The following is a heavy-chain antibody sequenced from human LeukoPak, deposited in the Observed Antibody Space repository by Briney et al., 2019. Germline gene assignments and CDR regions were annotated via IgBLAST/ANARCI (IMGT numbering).Heavy chain of an antibody. J-gene: IGHJ4*02. CDR1: GGSISSTTYY. Sequence: KASETLSLTCTVSGGSISSTTYYWGWIRQPPGKGLEWIGSIYYSGSTYYNPSLKSRVTISVDTSKNQFSLKLSSVTAADTAVYYCARLGETTTVTAYFDYWGQGTLVTVSS. V-gene: IGHV4-39*01. CDR2: IYYSGST. CDR3: ARLGETTTVTAYFDY. D-gene: IGHD4-17*01.